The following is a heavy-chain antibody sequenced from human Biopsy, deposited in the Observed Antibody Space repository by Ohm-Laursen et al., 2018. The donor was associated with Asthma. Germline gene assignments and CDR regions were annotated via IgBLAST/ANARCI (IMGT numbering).Heavy chain of an antibody. CDR2: ISVYNGNT. CDR3: ARAVDYSHYYGIDV. J-gene: IGHJ6*02. V-gene: IGHV1-18*01. Sequence: GSSVKVSCKTSGYTFNSAGITWVRQDPGQGLEWMGWISVYNGNTKVAQKLQDRVTMITDTSTSTAYMELRSLRSDDTAVYFCARAVDYSHYYGIDVWGQGTTVTVS. D-gene: IGHD3-10*01. CDR1: GYTFNSAG.